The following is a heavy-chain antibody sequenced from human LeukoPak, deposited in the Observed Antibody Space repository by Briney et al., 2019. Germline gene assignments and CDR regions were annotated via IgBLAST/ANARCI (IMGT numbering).Heavy chain of an antibody. D-gene: IGHD5-18*01. CDR1: GFTFSSYS. V-gene: IGHV3-48*01. CDR3: ARATYSYGPGIAVSSLDY. CDR2: ISSSSSTI. J-gene: IGHJ4*02. Sequence: PGGSLRLSCAASGFTFSSYSMNWVRQAPGKGLEWVSYISSSSSTIYYADSVKGRFTISRDNAKNSLYLQMNSLRAEDTAVYYCARATYSYGPGIAVSSLDYWGQGTLVTVSS.